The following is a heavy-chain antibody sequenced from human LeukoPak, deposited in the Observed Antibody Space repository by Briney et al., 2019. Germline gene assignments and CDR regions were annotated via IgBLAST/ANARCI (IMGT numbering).Heavy chain of an antibody. CDR3: ARDSRGAGPDFDY. V-gene: IGHV4-59*01. D-gene: IGHD6-19*01. Sequence: SETLSLTCTVSGDSISHYYWSWIRQPPGKGLEWIGYIYYTGSTNYNPSLKSRVTISVDTSKNQFSLKLSSVTAADTAVYYCARDSRGAGPDFDYWGQGTLVTVSS. CDR2: IYYTGST. CDR1: GDSISHYY. J-gene: IGHJ4*02.